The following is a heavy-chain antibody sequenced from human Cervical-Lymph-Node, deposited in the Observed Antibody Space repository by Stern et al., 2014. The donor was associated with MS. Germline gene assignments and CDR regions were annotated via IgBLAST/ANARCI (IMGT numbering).Heavy chain of an antibody. CDR2: INPSGGNT. CDR1: GYTFRSYF. Sequence: VQLVESGAEVKEPGASVNVSCEASGYTFRSYFIHWVRQAPGQGLEWMGVINPSGGNTRYGRKFQGGVIMTRDTSTSTVYMDLSSLRSEDTAVFYCAREPNYRGSYYRDYYNFYGMDVWGQGTTVTVSS. CDR3: AREPNYRGSYYRDYYNFYGMDV. V-gene: IGHV1-46*01. D-gene: IGHD3-10*01. J-gene: IGHJ6*02.